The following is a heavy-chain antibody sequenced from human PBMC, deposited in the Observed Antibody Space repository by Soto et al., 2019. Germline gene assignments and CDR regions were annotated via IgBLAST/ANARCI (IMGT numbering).Heavy chain of an antibody. CDR2: IKSKTDGGTT. V-gene: IGHV3-15*07. Sequence: GGSLRLSCAASGFTFSNAWMNWVRQAPGKGLEWVGRIKSKTDGGTTDYAAPVKGRFTISRDDSKNTLYLQMNSLKTEDTAVYYCTTAALGAAAATPGVFYYYYGMDVWGQGTTVTVSS. D-gene: IGHD6-13*01. CDR3: TTAALGAAAATPGVFYYYYGMDV. J-gene: IGHJ6*02. CDR1: GFTFSNAW.